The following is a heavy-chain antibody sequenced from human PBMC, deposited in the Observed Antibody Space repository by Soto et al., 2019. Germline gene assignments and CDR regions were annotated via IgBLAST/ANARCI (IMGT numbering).Heavy chain of an antibody. CDR2: INAGNGNT. CDR3: ARSIVVVTALDY. CDR1: GYTFTSYA. D-gene: IGHD2-21*02. J-gene: IGHJ4*02. V-gene: IGHV1-3*01. Sequence: GASVKVSCKASGYTFTSYAMHWVRQAPGQRLEWMGWINAGNGNTKFSQNFQGRVTITRDTSASTAYLELSSLRFEDTAVYYCARSIVVVTALDYWGQGTLVTVSS.